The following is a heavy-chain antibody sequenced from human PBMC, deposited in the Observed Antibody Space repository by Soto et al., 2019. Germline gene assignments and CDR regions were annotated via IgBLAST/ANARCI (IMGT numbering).Heavy chain of an antibody. CDR1: GGTFSSYA. Sequence: SVKVSCKASGGTFSSYAIIWVRQAPRQGLEWMGGIRPIFGTANYAQKFHGRVTITTDESTSTAYMEPSSQRSEDTCVYYCAGGYYYDSSGYKEIWGQGTMVTVSS. D-gene: IGHD3-22*01. CDR3: AGGYYYDSSGYKEI. J-gene: IGHJ3*02. CDR2: IRPIFGTA. V-gene: IGHV1-69*05.